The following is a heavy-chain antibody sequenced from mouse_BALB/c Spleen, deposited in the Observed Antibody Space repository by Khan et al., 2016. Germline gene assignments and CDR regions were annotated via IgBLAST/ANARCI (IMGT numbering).Heavy chain of an antibody. J-gene: IGHJ3*01. CDR1: GFTFSDAW. CDR2: IRNKANHHAT. CDR3: TGRPDWPFDY. V-gene: IGHV6-6*01. Sequence: EVKLEESGGGLVQPGGSMKLSCAASGFTFSDAWMDWVRQSPEKGLEWVAEIRNKANHHATYYAESVKGRFSISRDDSKGTVYLPMTNWRPEDTGICFCTGRPDWPFDYWGQGTLVTVAA. D-gene: IGHD4-1*01.